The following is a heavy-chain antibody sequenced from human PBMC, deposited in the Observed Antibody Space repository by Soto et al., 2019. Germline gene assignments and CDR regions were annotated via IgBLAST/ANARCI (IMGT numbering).Heavy chain of an antibody. CDR1: GGTFSSYT. J-gene: IGHJ5*02. V-gene: IGHV1-69*04. CDR2: IIPILGIA. CDR3: ARDRDIVVVPAAIGWFDP. Sequence: GASVKVSCKASGGTFSSYTISWVRQAPGQGLEWMGRIIPILGIANYAQKFQGRVTITADKSTSTAYMELSSLRSEDTAVYYCARDRDIVVVPAAIGWFDPWGQGTLVPVSS. D-gene: IGHD2-2*02.